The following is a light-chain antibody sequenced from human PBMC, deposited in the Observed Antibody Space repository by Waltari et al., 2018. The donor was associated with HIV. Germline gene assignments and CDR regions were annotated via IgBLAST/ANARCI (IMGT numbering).Light chain of an antibody. CDR1: QSVSTSY. CDR3: QQYDTSPWT. Sequence: EIVFTQSPGTLSFSHGVGATLRCRASQSVSTSYLAWYQQKPGQSPSLLIYDSSSRATGIPDRFSGSGSGTDFSLTISRLEPEDFAVYYCQQYDTSPWTFGQGTKVEIK. J-gene: IGKJ1*01. V-gene: IGKV3-20*01. CDR2: DSS.